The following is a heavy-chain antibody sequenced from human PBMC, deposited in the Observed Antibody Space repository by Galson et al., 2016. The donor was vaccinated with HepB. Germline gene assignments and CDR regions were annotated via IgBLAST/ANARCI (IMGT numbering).Heavy chain of an antibody. J-gene: IGHJ6*02. CDR3: ARGESIWKYFSPPYEMDV. V-gene: IGHV3-30*03. CDR1: GFAFRTYS. D-gene: IGHD3-3*02. Sequence: SLRLSCAASGFAFRTYSMNWVRQTPGKGLEWMAVISYDATNKYYADSVKGRFTISRDNSKNTLYLQMNSLRAEDTAVYYCARGESIWKYFSPPYEMDVWGQGTTVTVSS. CDR2: ISYDATNK.